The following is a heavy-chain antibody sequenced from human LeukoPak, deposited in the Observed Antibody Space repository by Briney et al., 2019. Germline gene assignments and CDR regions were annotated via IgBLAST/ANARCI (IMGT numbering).Heavy chain of an antibody. V-gene: IGHV5-51*01. D-gene: IGHD6-6*01. Sequence: GESLKISCKGSGYTFTNYWIGWVRQMPGKGLEWMGIIYPGDSDTRYSPSFQGQVTISADKSISTAYLQWCSLKASDTAMYYCARQGYSSSSRFDYWGQGTLVTVSS. CDR1: GYTFTNYW. J-gene: IGHJ4*02. CDR2: IYPGDSDT. CDR3: ARQGYSSSSRFDY.